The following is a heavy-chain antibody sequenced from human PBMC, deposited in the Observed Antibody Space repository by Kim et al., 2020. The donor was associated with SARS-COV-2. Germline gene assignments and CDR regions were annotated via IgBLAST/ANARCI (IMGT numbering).Heavy chain of an antibody. D-gene: IGHD3-10*01. CDR1: GFAFSNAW. J-gene: IGHJ4*02. CDR3: ATAGYYRFDY. CDR2: INSDGTTI. Sequence: AALGFAFSNAWMQWVRQAPGEGLVWVSRINSDGTTINYADSVKGRFTVSRDNAKNTLYLQLNSLRVEDTAVYFCATAGYYRFDYWGQGTLAT. V-gene: IGHV3-74*01.